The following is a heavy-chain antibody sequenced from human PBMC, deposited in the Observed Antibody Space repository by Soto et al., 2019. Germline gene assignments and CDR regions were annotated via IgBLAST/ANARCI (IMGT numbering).Heavy chain of an antibody. V-gene: IGHV1-69*12. CDR2: IIPIFGTA. Sequence: QVQLVQSGAEVKKPGSSVKVSCTASGGTFSSYAISWVRQAPGQGLEWMGGIIPIFGTADYAQKFQGRVTITADESTSTAYMELSSLRSEDTAVYYCASPSSSGWYGGFDYWGQGTLVTVSS. J-gene: IGHJ4*02. D-gene: IGHD6-19*01. CDR1: GGTFSSYA. CDR3: ASPSSSGWYGGFDY.